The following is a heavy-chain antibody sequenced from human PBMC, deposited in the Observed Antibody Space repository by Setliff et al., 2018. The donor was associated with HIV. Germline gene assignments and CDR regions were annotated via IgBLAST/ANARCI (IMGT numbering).Heavy chain of an antibody. Sequence: PSETLSLTCTVSGGSISSGSYYWSWIRQPAGKGLEWIGRIYTSGSTNYNPSLKSRVTISVDTSKNQFSLKLSSVTAADTAMYYCARGRGIAVAGAGFDYWGQGTLVTVSS. D-gene: IGHD6-19*01. CDR2: IYTSGST. J-gene: IGHJ4*02. CDR1: GGSISSGSYY. V-gene: IGHV4-61*02. CDR3: ARGRGIAVAGAGFDY.